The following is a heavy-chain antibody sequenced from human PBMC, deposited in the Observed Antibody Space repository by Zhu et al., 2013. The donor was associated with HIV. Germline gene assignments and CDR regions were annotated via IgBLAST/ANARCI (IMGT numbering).Heavy chain of an antibody. V-gene: IGHV1-69*01. Sequence: QVQLVQSGAEVKKPGSSVKVSCKASGGTFSSYAISWVRQAPGQGLEWMGGIIPIFGTANYAQKFQGRVTITADESTSTAYMELSSLRSEDTAVYYCASSGSPSSTMVRDYYYYGMDVWGQGDHGSPSP. CDR3: ASSGSPSSTMVRDYYYYGMDV. J-gene: IGHJ6*02. D-gene: IGHD3-10*01. CDR1: GGTFSSYA. CDR2: IIPIFGTA.